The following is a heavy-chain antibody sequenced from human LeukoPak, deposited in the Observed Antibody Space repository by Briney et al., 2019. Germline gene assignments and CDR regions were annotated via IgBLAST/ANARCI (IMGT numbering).Heavy chain of an antibody. CDR3: ATQYGSGSYEFDY. V-gene: IGHV3-23*01. CDR1: GFTFSSYA. CDR2: ISGSGGSP. J-gene: IGHJ4*02. Sequence: GGSLRLSCAASGFTFSSYAMSWVRQAQGKGLEWVSAISGSGGSPYYADSVKGLFTISRDNSKTTLYLQMNSLRAEDTAVYYCATQYGSGSYEFDYWGQGTLVTVSS. D-gene: IGHD3-10*01.